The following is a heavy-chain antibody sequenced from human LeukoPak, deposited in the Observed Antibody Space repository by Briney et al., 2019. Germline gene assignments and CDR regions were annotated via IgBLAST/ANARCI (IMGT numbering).Heavy chain of an antibody. CDR2: ISSSSSYI. V-gene: IGHV3-21*01. D-gene: IGHD1-26*01. CDR1: GFTFSSYS. CDR3: AREDGSYYYFDY. J-gene: IGHJ4*02. Sequence: GGSLRRSCAASGFTFSSYSMNWVRQAPGKGLEWVSSISSSSSYIYYADSVKGRFTISRDNAKNSLYLQMNSLRAEDTAVYYCAREDGSYYYFDYWGQGTLVTVSS.